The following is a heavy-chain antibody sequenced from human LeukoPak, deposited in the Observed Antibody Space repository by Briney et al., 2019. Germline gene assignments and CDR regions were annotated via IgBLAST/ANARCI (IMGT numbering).Heavy chain of an antibody. V-gene: IGHV5-51*01. D-gene: IGHD3-10*01. CDR3: ARRWFGVVGAGDAFDI. CDR2: IYPDDFET. CDR1: GYAFTNYW. J-gene: IGHJ3*02. Sequence: GESLKISCKGSGYAFTNYWIAWVRQMPGKRLEYMGIIYPDDFETRYNPSFQGQVTISADKSINTAYLQWSSPEASDTAMYYCARRWFGVVGAGDAFDIWGQGTMVTVSS.